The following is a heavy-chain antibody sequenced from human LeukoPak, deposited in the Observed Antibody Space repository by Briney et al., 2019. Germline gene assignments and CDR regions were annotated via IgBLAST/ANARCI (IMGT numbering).Heavy chain of an antibody. Sequence: GESLKISCKVSGYSFTSYCIGWVRQMPGKGLEWMGIIYPGDSGPTYSPSFQGQVTISVDKSVNTAYLQWSSLQASDTAMYYCGMSGDRVPLQDDVFDVWGQGTMVTVST. CDR1: GYSFTSYC. D-gene: IGHD1-26*01. V-gene: IGHV5-51*01. CDR3: GMSGDRVPLQDDVFDV. CDR2: IYPGDSGP. J-gene: IGHJ3*01.